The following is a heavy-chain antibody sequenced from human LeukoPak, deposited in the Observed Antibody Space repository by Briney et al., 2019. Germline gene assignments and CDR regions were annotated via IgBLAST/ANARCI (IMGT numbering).Heavy chain of an antibody. J-gene: IGHJ5*02. CDR3: ARANPYYDILTGPFDP. D-gene: IGHD3-9*01. CDR2: ISYDGRSK. V-gene: IGHV3-30*03. Sequence: GGSLRLSCAASGFTFSSSGMHWVRQAPGKGLEWVAVISYDGRSKYYGDSVKGRFTISRDNSKNTLYLQMNSLRAEDTAVYYCARANPYYDILTGPFDPWGQGTLVTVSS. CDR1: GFTFSSSG.